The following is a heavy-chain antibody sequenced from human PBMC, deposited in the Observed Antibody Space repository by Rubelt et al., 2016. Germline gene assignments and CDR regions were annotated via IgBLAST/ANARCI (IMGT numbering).Heavy chain of an antibody. J-gene: IGHJ4*02. CDR1: GFTVSTNY. CDR2: LYSGGGT. Sequence: EVQLLDSGGGLVQPGGSLRLSCAASGFTVSTNYMNWVRQAPGKGPEWVSVLYSGGGTYYADSVKGRFTISRHNSNNTLYLQMNNLRAEDTAVYYCARGGKVPFDYWGQGTLVTVSS. CDR3: ARGGKVPFDY. V-gene: IGHV3-53*04. D-gene: IGHD4-23*01.